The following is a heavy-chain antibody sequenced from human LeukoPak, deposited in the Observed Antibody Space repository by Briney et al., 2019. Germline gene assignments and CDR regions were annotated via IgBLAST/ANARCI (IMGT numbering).Heavy chain of an antibody. CDR3: ADYTY. CDR1: GFTFSTYS. J-gene: IGHJ4*02. CDR2: ISTSPGVI. D-gene: IGHD4-11*01. Sequence: PGGSLRLSCTASGFTFSTYSMNWVRQAPGKGLEWVSYISTSPGVIHYADSVKGRFTISRDNAKNSLYLQMNSLRAEDTAVYYCADYTYWGQGTLVTVSS. V-gene: IGHV3-48*04.